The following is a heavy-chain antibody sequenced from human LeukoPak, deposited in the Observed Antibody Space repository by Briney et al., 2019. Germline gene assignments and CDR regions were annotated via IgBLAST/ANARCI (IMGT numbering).Heavy chain of an antibody. V-gene: IGHV4-30-4*01. Sequence: NPSQTLSLTCTVSGGSISSCDYYWSWIRQPPGKGLEWIGYIYYSGSTYYNPSLKSRVTISVDTSKNQFSLKLSSVTAADTAVYYCAREVHDSSGYYNLDYWGQGTLVTVSS. CDR3: AREVHDSSGYYNLDY. CDR2: IYYSGST. J-gene: IGHJ4*02. D-gene: IGHD3-22*01. CDR1: GGSISSCDYY.